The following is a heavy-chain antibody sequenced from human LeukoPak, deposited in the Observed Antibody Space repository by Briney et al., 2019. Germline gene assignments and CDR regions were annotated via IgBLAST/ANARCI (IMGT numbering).Heavy chain of an antibody. V-gene: IGHV3-48*03. CDR1: GFTFSSYE. CDR3: ARDRPLLWFGESDAFDI. D-gene: IGHD3-10*01. J-gene: IGHJ3*02. Sequence: GGSLRLSCAASGFTFSSYEMNWVRQAPGKGLEWVSYISSSGSTIYYADSVKGRFTISRDNAKNSLYLQMNSLRAEDTAVYYCARDRPLLWFGESDAFDISGQGTMVTVSS. CDR2: ISSSGSTI.